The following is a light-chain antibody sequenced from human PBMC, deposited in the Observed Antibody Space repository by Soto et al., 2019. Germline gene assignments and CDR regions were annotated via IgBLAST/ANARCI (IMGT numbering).Light chain of an antibody. J-gene: IGKJ2*02. CDR1: SSKW. Sequence: DIQMTQSPSTLAASVGDTVTMTCRSSSKWLAWYQKKPGKAPKLLIYDVSNLERGVPPRFSGSTSGAESTLTITGLQPDDLGTYYCQHTTDCPFGQGTKVDIK. V-gene: IGKV1-5*01. CDR2: DVS. CDR3: QHTTDCP.